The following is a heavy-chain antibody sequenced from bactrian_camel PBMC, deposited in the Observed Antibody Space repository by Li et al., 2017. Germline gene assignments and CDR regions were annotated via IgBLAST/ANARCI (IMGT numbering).Heavy chain of an antibody. CDR2: IGSEGTT. CDR1: EYTHTTYA. CDR3: AIDLRAWGKDTKPT. J-gene: IGHJ6*01. D-gene: IGHD1*01. V-gene: IGHV3S9*01. Sequence: QLVESGGGSVQAGGSLRLSCTYSEYTHTTYAMGWFRQVPGKEREGVAGIGSEGTTGYADSVKGRFTISRDNAKNTLYLQMNSLKTEDTAMYYCAIDLRAWGKDTKPTWGQGTQVTVS.